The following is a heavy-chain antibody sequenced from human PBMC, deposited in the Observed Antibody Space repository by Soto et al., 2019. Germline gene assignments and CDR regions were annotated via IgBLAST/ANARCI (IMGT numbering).Heavy chain of an antibody. Sequence: QVQLQESGPGLVKPSQTLSLTCTVSGGSISSGGYYWSWIRQHPGKGREWIGYIHDSGITYYSPSLKSRVIISVDTSKNQFPLKLRSVTAADTAVYYCARVSYGSGSHRGGWFDPWGQGTPVTVSS. D-gene: IGHD3-10*01. CDR3: ARVSYGSGSHRGGWFDP. J-gene: IGHJ5*02. CDR2: IHDSGIT. CDR1: GGSISSGGYY. V-gene: IGHV4-31*03.